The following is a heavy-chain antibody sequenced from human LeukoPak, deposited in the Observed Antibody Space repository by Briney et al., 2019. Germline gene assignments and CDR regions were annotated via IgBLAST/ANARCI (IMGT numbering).Heavy chain of an antibody. Sequence: GGSLRLSCAASGFTFSSYAMSWIRQAPGKALEWVSYVSSGSSTIYYADSVKGRFTVSRDNGKRSLYLHMNSLRAEDTAMYYCARGRGSSGWLTPHHYYYYMDVWGKGTTVTVSS. CDR1: GFTFSSYA. D-gene: IGHD6-19*01. CDR2: VSSGSSTI. CDR3: ARGRGSSGWLTPHHYYYYMDV. J-gene: IGHJ6*03. V-gene: IGHV3-48*04.